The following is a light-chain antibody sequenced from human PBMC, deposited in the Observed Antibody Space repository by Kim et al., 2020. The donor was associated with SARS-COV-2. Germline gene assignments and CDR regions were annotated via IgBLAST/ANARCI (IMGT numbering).Light chain of an antibody. Sequence: SASVGDRITLTCRASQRISNYLNWYQQKPGKAPKLLVFAASSLQSGVPSRFSGSGSGTDFTLTISSLQPEDFATYYCQQSDSAPYTFGQGTKLEI. CDR3: QQSDSAPYT. J-gene: IGKJ2*01. CDR2: AAS. V-gene: IGKV1-39*01. CDR1: QRISNY.